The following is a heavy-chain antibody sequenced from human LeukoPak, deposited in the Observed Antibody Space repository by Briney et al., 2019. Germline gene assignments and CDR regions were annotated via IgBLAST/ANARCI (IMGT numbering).Heavy chain of an antibody. CDR2: ISYDGSNK. Sequence: GRSLRLSCAASGFTFSSYAMHWVRQAPGKGLEWVAVISYDGSNKYYADSVKGRFTISRDNSKNTLYLQMNSLRAEDTAVYYCARASDAPILPYYYEMDVWGHGTTVTVSS. V-gene: IGHV3-30-3*01. CDR1: GFTFSSYA. J-gene: IGHJ6*02. CDR3: ARASDAPILPYYYEMDV. D-gene: IGHD3-10*01.